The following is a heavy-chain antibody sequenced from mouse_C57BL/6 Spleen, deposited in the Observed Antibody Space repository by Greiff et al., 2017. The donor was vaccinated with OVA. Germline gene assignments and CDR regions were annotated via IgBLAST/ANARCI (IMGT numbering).Heavy chain of an antibody. CDR3: AKNYPYYYGSSYGYFDV. V-gene: IGHV2-5*01. CDR1: GFSLTSYG. Sequence: QVQLQQSGPGLVQPSQSLSITCTVSGFSLTSYGVHWVRQSPGKGLEWLGVIWRGGSTDYNAAFMSRLSITKDNSKSQVFFKMNSLQADDTAISYCAKNYPYYYGSSYGYFDVWGTGTTVTFSS. CDR2: IWRGGST. J-gene: IGHJ1*03. D-gene: IGHD1-1*01.